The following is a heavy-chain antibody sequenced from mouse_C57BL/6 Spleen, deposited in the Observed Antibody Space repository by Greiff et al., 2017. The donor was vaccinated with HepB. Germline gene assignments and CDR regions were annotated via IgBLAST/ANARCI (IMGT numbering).Heavy chain of an antibody. CDR3: ARGDYYGSSPLYAMDY. J-gene: IGHJ4*01. D-gene: IGHD1-1*01. CDR1: GYTFTDYY. Sequence: VQLQQSGPELVKPGASVKISCKASGYTFTDYYMNWVKQSHGKSLEWIGDINPNNGGTSYNQKFKGKATLTVDKSSSTAYMELRSLTSEDSAVYYCARGDYYGSSPLYAMDYWGQGTSVTVSS. V-gene: IGHV1-26*01. CDR2: INPNNGGT.